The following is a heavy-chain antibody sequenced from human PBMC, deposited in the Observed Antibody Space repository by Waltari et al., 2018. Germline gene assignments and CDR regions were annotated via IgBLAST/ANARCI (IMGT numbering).Heavy chain of an antibody. CDR1: GYSISNGYY. Sequence: QVHLQESGPGLVKPSETLSLTCEVSGYSISNGYYWAWVRQAPGKGLGWIGSIYHPERTYDRSCLESRVTISMDSAKNQFFLRLSSVTAADTAVYYCARDPQTYYHDPLGHFYTAGMDVWGQGTTVTVSS. J-gene: IGHJ6*02. V-gene: IGHV4-38-2*02. CDR2: IYHPERT. CDR3: ARDPQTYYHDPLGHFYTAGMDV. D-gene: IGHD3-22*01.